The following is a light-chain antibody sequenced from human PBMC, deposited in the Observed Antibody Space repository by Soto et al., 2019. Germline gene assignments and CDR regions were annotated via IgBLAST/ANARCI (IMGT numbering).Light chain of an antibody. CDR2: DVT. CDR3: SSYSTICTPSYV. J-gene: IGLJ1*01. V-gene: IGLV2-14*01. CDR1: SSDVGGYNY. Sequence: QSALTQPASVSGSPGQSITISCTGTSSDVGGYNYVAWYQQHPGKAPKLMIYDVTNRPSGVSNRFSGSKSGNTASLTISGLQAEDEADYYCSSYSTICTPSYVFGTGTKVTVL.